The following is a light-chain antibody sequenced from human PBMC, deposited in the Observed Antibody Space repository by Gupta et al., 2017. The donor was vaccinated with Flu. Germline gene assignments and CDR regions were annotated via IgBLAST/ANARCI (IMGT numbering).Light chain of an antibody. CDR2: EVT. Sequence: QSVLTQPASVSGSPGQSITISCTGSSSDVGRYNFVSWYQQHPGKAPKLMIYEVTNRPSGVSNRFSGSKSGNTASLTISGLQAEDEADYHCSSYTSSDSWVFGGGTKLTVL. V-gene: IGLV2-14*01. CDR1: SSDVGRYNF. J-gene: IGLJ3*02. CDR3: SSYTSSDSWV.